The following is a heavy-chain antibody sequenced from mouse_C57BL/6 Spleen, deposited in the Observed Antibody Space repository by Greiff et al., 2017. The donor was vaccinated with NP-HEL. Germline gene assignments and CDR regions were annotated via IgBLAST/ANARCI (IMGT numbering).Heavy chain of an antibody. CDR3: ARLCFTYGYYRWFAY. CDR2: ILPGSGST. CDR1: GYTFTGYW. V-gene: IGHV1-9*01. Sequence: VQLQQSGAELMKPGASVKLSCKASGYTFTGYWIAWVKQRPGHGLEWIGEILPGSGSTNYNAKFKGKATFTADTSSNTAYMQLISLTPEDSAIYVCARLCFTYGYYRWFAYWGQGTLVTVSA. J-gene: IGHJ3*01. D-gene: IGHD2-3*01.